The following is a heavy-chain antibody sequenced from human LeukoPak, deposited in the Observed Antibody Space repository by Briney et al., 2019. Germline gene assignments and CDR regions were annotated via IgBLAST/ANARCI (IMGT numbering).Heavy chain of an antibody. CDR2: IKQDGSEK. V-gene: IGHV3-7*01. CDR3: ARGAGGYSYGYYFDY. J-gene: IGHJ4*02. D-gene: IGHD5-18*01. Sequence: PGGSLRLSCVGSGFTFSSYWMSWVRQAPGKGLEWVANIKQDGSEKYYVDSVKGRFTISRDNAKNSLYLQMDSLRAEDTAVYYCARGAGGYSYGYYFDYWGQGTLVTVSS. CDR1: GFTFSSYW.